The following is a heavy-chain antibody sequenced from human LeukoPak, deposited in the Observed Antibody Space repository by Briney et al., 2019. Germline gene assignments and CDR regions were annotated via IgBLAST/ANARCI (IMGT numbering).Heavy chain of an antibody. CDR1: GGSFSGYY. J-gene: IGHJ3*02. V-gene: IGHV4-34*01. CDR2: INHSGST. CDR3: ARGLVDTAMSGAFDI. D-gene: IGHD5-18*01. Sequence: SETLSLTCAVYGGSFSGYYWSWIRQPPGKGLEWIGEINHSGSTNYNPSLKSRVTISVDTSKNQFSLKLSSVTAADTAVYYCARGLVDTAMSGAFDIWAKGQWSPSLQ.